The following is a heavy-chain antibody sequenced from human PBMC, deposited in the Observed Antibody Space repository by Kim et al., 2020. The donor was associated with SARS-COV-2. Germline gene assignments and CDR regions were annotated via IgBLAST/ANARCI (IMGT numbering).Heavy chain of an antibody. V-gene: IGHV3-66*01. CDR2: IYSGGNT. CDR1: GYTVTYSY. CDR3: ATVVFYYDAGYFKN. Sequence: GGSLRLSCAASGYTVTYSYMGWVRQAPGKGLEWVSFIYSGGNTICADSVKGRLIISRDHSKNTLYLQMNSLRAEDTAVYYCATVVFYYDAGYFKNWGQGTLVIVSS. D-gene: IGHD3-22*01. J-gene: IGHJ1*01.